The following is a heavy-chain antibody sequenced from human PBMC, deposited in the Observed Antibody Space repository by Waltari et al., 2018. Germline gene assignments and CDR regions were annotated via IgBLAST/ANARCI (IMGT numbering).Heavy chain of an antibody. V-gene: IGHV3-33*01. CDR1: GFTFRNYD. J-gene: IGHJ3*02. D-gene: IGHD3-3*01. Sequence: QVQLVESGGGVVQSGRSLRLSCAASGFTFRNYDIFWVRQAPGKGLEWVALIWFDGSKKYYGDSVKGRFSISRDDSKSTVYLQMNSLKVDDTAVYYCARDPLLRLLGWTAGFDIWGQGTMVSVSS. CDR2: IWFDGSKK. CDR3: ARDPLLRLLGWTAGFDI.